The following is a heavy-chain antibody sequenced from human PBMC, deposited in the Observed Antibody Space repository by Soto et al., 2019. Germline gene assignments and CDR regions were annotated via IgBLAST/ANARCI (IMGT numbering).Heavy chain of an antibody. CDR3: AKDKGRSLAGGMDV. Sequence: QVQLVESGGGVVQPGRSLRLSCAASGFTFSSYGMHWVRQAPGKGLEWVAVIAYDGSNKYYADSVKSRFTISRDNSKNTLYLQMNSLRAEDTAVYYCAKDKGRSLAGGMDVWGQGTTVTVSS. V-gene: IGHV3-30*18. J-gene: IGHJ6*02. CDR1: GFTFSSYG. CDR2: IAYDGSNK. D-gene: IGHD6-19*01.